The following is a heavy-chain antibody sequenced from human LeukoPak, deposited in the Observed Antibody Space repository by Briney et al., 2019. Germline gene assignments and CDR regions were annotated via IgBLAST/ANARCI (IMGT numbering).Heavy chain of an antibody. CDR1: GFTFSSYG. CDR2: ISYDGSNK. V-gene: IGHV3-30*03. J-gene: IGHJ4*02. D-gene: IGHD1-1*01. Sequence: GGSLRLSCAASGFTFSSYGMHWVRQAPGKGLEWVAVISYDGSNKYYADSVRGRFTISRDNSKNTLYLQMNSLRADDTAVYYCARAEGGGIAFLIDYWGQGTLVTVSS. CDR3: ARAEGGGIAFLIDY.